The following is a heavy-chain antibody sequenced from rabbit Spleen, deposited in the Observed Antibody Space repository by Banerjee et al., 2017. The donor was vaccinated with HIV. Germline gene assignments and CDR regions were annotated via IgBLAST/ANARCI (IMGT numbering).Heavy chain of an antibody. J-gene: IGHJ6*01. Sequence: QSLEESGGDLVKPGASLTLTCTASGVSFSHNHYMCWVRQAPGKGLEWIACIEGGSSAFSYFANWSKSRITIFKPSTTTVTLQKTNLTAADTATYYRARDSGSSFSSSGMALWGQGTLVTVS. D-gene: IGHD8-1*01. CDR2: IEGGSSAFS. V-gene: IGHV1S40*01. CDR3: ARDSGSSFSSSGMAL. CDR1: GVSFSHNHY.